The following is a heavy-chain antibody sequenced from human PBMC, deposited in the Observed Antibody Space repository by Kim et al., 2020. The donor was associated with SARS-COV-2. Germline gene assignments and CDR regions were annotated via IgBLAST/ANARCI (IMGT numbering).Heavy chain of an antibody. Sequence: SETLSLTCTVSGGSISSSSYYWGWIRQPPGKGLEWIGSIYYSGSTYYNPSLKSRVTISVDTSKNQFSLKLSSVTAADTAVYYCARPGSAGAADYWGQGTLVTVSS. CDR3: ARPGSAGAADY. V-gene: IGHV4-39*01. J-gene: IGHJ4*02. D-gene: IGHD3-10*01. CDR1: GGSISSSSYY. CDR2: IYYSGST.